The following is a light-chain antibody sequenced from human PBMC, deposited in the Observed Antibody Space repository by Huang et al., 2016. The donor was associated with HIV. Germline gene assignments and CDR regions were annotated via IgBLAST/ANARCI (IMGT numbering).Light chain of an antibody. V-gene: IGKV2-28*01. J-gene: IGKJ2*01. CDR3: MQALQSPYT. CDR1: QSFLASNGNNY. CDR2: MAF. Sequence: DIVMTQSPLSLPVTPGEPASISCRSSQSFLASNGNNYLDWYLQKPGQSPQLLMYMAFFRVAGGPDRFSVGGSGTNISLIISKVEAEDVGIYYCMQALQSPYTFGQGTRLEIK.